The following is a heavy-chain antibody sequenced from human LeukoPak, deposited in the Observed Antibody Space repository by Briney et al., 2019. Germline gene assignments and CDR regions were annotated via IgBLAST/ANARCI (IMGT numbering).Heavy chain of an antibody. Sequence: KPSETLSLTCSVSGGSLSTYYWTWTRRPPGKGLEWIGFIHQSGSTEYNPSLKSRVTMSLDTSRNQFSLKMSTVTAADTAVYYCSREQYTSGGSGWFGMDVWGQGTTVTVSS. CDR3: SREQYTSGGSGWFGMDV. CDR1: GGSLSTYY. CDR2: IHQSGST. D-gene: IGHD6-19*01. V-gene: IGHV4-59*12. J-gene: IGHJ6*02.